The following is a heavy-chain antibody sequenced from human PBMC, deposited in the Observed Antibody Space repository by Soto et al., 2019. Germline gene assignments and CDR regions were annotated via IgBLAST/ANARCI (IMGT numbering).Heavy chain of an antibody. V-gene: IGHV3-33*01. CDR1: GFTFSSYG. D-gene: IGHD3-3*01. Sequence: PGGSLRLSCAASGFTFSSYGMHWVRQAPGKGLEWVAVIWYDGSNKYYADAVKGRFTISRDNSKNTLYLQMNSLRAEDTAVYYCAREVTIFGVATAYGMDVWGQGTTVTVSS. CDR3: AREVTIFGVATAYGMDV. CDR2: IWYDGSNK. J-gene: IGHJ6*02.